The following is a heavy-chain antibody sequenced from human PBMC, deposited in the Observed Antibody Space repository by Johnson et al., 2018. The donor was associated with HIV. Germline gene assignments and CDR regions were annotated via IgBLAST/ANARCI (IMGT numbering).Heavy chain of an antibody. Sequence: VQLVESGGGLVQPGRSLRLSCAASGFTFDDYAMHWVRPATGKGLEWVSAIGTAGDTYYPGSVKGRFTISRENAKNSLYLQMNSMRAGDTAVYYCAREGMYSSYQGSFDIWGQGTMVTVSS. D-gene: IGHD6-6*01. CDR1: GFTFDDYA. J-gene: IGHJ3*02. CDR2: IGTAGDT. V-gene: IGHV3-13*01. CDR3: AREGMYSSYQGSFDI.